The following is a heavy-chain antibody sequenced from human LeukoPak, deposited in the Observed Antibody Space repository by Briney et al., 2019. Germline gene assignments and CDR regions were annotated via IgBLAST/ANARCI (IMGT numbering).Heavy chain of an antibody. V-gene: IGHV4-34*01. J-gene: IGHJ5*02. CDR3: ARAGVVWFDP. Sequence: SEALSLTCAVHGGSFRGYYWRWIRPPPGKGVEWIGEINDSGSTNYNPSLKSRVTISVDTSKNKFSLKLSSVTAADTAVYYCARAGVVWFDPWGQGTLVTVSS. D-gene: IGHD3-3*01. CDR2: INDSGST. CDR1: GGSFRGYY.